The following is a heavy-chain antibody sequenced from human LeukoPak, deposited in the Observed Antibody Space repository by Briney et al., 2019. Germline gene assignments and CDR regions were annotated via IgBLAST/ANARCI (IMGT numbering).Heavy chain of an antibody. CDR1: GYSVSSAFY. V-gene: IGHV4-38-2*02. CDR3: ARGRYCSADICSGGDAFDI. J-gene: IGHJ3*02. D-gene: IGHD2-15*01. Sequence: SETLSLTCTVSGYSVSSAFYWGWIRQPPGKGLEWVGSFYHDETTYYNPSLKSRVTLSVDTSKRQFYLDMYSVTAADTAVYYCARGRYCSADICSGGDAFDIWGQGTMVSVSS. CDR2: FYHDETT.